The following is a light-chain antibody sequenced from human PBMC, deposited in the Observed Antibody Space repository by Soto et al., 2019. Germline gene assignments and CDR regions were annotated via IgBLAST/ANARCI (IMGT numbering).Light chain of an antibody. V-gene: IGLV1-44*01. Sequence: QSVLTQPPSASGTPGQRVTISCSGSSSNIGSNTVYWYQQLPGTAPKLLIYSNNQRPSGVPDRFSGSESGTSASLAISGLQSEDEADYYCAAWDDSLNGVVFGGGTKLTVL. CDR2: SNN. CDR1: SSNIGSNT. CDR3: AAWDDSLNGVV. J-gene: IGLJ2*01.